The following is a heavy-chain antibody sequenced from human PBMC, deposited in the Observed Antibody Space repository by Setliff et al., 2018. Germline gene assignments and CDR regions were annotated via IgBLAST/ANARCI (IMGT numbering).Heavy chain of an antibody. CDR1: GFTFSNYR. Sequence: PGESLKISCAASGFTFSNYRMHWVRQAPGKGLEWVAVIWDDGGNKYHADSVKGRFTISRDNSKNTLYLQMNSLRPEDTAVYYCARTCSGSGCYAGLESWGQGTPVTVSS. CDR3: ARTCSGSGCYAGLES. V-gene: IGHV3-33*08. CDR2: IWDDGGNK. J-gene: IGHJ4*02. D-gene: IGHD2-15*01.